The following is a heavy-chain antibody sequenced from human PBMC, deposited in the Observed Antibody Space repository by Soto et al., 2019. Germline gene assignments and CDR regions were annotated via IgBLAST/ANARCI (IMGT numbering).Heavy chain of an antibody. CDR3: ARGNYYYYYGMDV. V-gene: IGHV3-33*01. CDR2: IWYDGSNK. Sequence: QVQLVESGGGVVQPGGSLRLSCAASGFTFSSYGMHWVRQAPGKGLEWVAVIWYDGSNKYYADSVKGRFTISRDNSKNTLYLQMNSLRAEDTAVYYCARGNYYYYYGMDVWGQGTTVTVSS. J-gene: IGHJ6*02. CDR1: GFTFSSYG. D-gene: IGHD4-4*01.